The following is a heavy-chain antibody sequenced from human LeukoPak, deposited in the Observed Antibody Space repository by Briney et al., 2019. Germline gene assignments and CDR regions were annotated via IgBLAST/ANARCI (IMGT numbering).Heavy chain of an antibody. CDR3: AKLGGSSSWYGMDV. V-gene: IGHV3-66*04. CDR2: FYNGGST. J-gene: IGHJ6*02. D-gene: IGHD6-13*01. CDR1: GFTVSSNS. Sequence: QTGGSLRLSCAVSGFTVSSNSMSWVRQPPGKGLEWISVFYNGGSTYYAESVKGRFTISRDNSKNTVDLQISSLRAEDTAVYYCAKLGGSSSWYGMDVWGQGTTVTVSS.